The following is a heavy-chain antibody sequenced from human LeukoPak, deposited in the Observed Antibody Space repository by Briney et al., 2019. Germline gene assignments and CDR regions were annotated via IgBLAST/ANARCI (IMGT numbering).Heavy chain of an antibody. Sequence: GGSLRLSCAASGFTFSSYWMHWVRQAPEKGLVWVSRINSDGSSTSYADSVKGRFTISRDNAKNSLYLQMNSLRAEDTAVYYCARDPEWLRFSDDNYGMDVWGQGTTVTVSS. V-gene: IGHV3-74*01. D-gene: IGHD5-12*01. CDR2: INSDGSST. CDR3: ARDPEWLRFSDDNYGMDV. J-gene: IGHJ6*02. CDR1: GFTFSSYW.